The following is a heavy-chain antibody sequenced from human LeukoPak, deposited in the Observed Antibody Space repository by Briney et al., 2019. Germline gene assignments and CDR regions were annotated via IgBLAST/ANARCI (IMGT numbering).Heavy chain of an antibody. CDR1: GYSFTSYW. CDR2: IYPGDSDT. D-gene: IGHD4-11*01. CDR3: AISDDYSPDY. J-gene: IGHJ4*02. Sequence: HGEPLKISCKGSGYSFTSYWIAWARQIPGKGLEWMGIIYPGDSDTRYSPSFQGQVTISADKSISTAYLQWSSLKASDTAMYYCAISDDYSPDYWGQGTLVTVSS. V-gene: IGHV5-51*01.